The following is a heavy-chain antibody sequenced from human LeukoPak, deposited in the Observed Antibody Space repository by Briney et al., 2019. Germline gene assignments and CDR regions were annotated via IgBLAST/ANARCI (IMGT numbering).Heavy chain of an antibody. CDR2: IYPGDSDT. CDR3: ASGYYASGSTMSFDY. D-gene: IGHD3-10*01. Sequence: GESLQISCQGSGSRFTSYWIGWVRQMPGKGLEWMGIIYPGDSDTRYSPSFQGQVTISADKSISTAYLQWSSLKASDTAMYYCASGYYASGSTMSFDYWGQGTLVTVSS. CDR1: GSRFTSYW. V-gene: IGHV5-51*01. J-gene: IGHJ4*02.